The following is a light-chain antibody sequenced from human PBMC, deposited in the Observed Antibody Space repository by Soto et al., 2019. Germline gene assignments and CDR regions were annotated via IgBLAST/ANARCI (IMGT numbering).Light chain of an antibody. Sequence: QSVLTQPRSVSGSPGQSVTISCTGTSSDVGYYNYVSWYQHHPGKAPKLMIYDVSKRPSGVPDRFSGSKSGNTASLTISGLQAEDEADYYCCSYAGSYSHVVFGGGTKLTVL. CDR2: DVS. V-gene: IGLV2-11*01. CDR1: SSDVGYYNY. J-gene: IGLJ2*01. CDR3: CSYAGSYSHVV.